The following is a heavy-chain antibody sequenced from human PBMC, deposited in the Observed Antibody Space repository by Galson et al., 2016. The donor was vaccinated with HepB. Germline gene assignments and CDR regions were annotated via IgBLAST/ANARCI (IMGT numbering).Heavy chain of an antibody. J-gene: IGHJ4*02. CDR3: TSLAGAAVAYFFAD. D-gene: IGHD6-19*01. CDR2: FHLEDGEI. V-gene: IGHV1-24*01. Sequence: SVKVSCKVSGYTLTELSIHWVRQTPRTGLEWMGGFHLEDGEIIYAQKFQGRVTMTEDTPTDTAYMELTSLRSEDTAVYYCTSLAGAAVAYFFADWGQGTVVTVSS. CDR1: GYTLTELS.